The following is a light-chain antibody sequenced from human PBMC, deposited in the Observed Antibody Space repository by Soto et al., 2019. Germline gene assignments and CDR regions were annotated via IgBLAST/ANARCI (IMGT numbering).Light chain of an antibody. CDR1: KSVSSSY. CDR2: GAS. Sequence: MVLPQSPGTLSLSPGETATLSCRASKSVSSSYLAWYQQNPGQAPSRLIYGASSRATAIHDRVSGSGSGTDSTRTISRLEPEDCAVDYCQPYGSSQLTVGGGSKVDIK. CDR3: QPYGSSQLT. J-gene: IGKJ4*01. V-gene: IGKV3-20*01.